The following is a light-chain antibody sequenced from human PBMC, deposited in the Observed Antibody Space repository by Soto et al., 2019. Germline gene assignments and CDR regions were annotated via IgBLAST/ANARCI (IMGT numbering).Light chain of an antibody. CDR1: QSVSSY. J-gene: IGKJ4*01. Sequence: EIVLTQSPATLSLSPGERATLSCRASQSVSSYLAWYQHKPGQAPRLLIYDASNRATGIPARFSGSGSGTDFTLTISSLEPEDFAVYYSQQRSNWPPLTCGGGTKVEIK. CDR3: QQRSNWPPLT. CDR2: DAS. V-gene: IGKV3-11*01.